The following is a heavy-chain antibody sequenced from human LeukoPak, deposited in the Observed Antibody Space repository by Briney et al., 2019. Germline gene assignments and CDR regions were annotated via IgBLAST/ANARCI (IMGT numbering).Heavy chain of an antibody. Sequence: PGGSLRLSCAASGFTFINAWMAWVRQAPGKGLEWVSAISGSGGSTYYADSVKGRFTISRDNSKNTLYLQMNSLRAEDTAVYYCAKGSDILTGYRFDYWGQGTLVTVSS. CDR1: GFTFINAW. V-gene: IGHV3-23*01. J-gene: IGHJ4*02. CDR2: ISGSGGST. CDR3: AKGSDILTGYRFDY. D-gene: IGHD3-9*01.